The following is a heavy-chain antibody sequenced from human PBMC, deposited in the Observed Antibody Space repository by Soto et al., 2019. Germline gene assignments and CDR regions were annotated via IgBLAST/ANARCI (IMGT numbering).Heavy chain of an antibody. V-gene: IGHV4-34*01. CDR2: INDRGSI. Sequence: QVQLQQWGAGPLRPLETLSLTCGVSGGSFSGYYWAWIRQSPGKGLEWIGEINDRGSINYNPSLKSRVSISVDTSKNHYSLNLRSVTAADTAVYYCARESHDILTGPPWXXXXDXWGRXTLVTVSS. CDR3: ARESHDILTGPPWXXXXDX. J-gene: IGHJ2*01. CDR1: GGSFSGYY. D-gene: IGHD3-9*01.